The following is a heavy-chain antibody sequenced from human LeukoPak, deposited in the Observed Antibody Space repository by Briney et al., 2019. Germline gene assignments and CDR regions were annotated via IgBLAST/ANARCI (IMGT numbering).Heavy chain of an antibody. CDR3: ARQTGISIDI. CDR1: GFTFSSYS. V-gene: IGHV3-21*01. CDR2: ISSSSSYI. J-gene: IGHJ3*02. Sequence: PGGSLRLSCAASGFTFSSYSMNWVRQAPGKGLEWVSSISSSSSYIYYADSVKGRFTISRGNAKNSLFLQMNILRAADTAVYYCARQTGISIDIWGQGTMVTVSS. D-gene: IGHD2/OR15-2a*01.